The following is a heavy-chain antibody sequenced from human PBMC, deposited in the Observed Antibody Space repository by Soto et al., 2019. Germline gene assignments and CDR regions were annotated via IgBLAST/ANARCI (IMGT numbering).Heavy chain of an antibody. D-gene: IGHD3-16*01. V-gene: IGHV3-23*01. CDR2: ISVSGATT. Sequence: PGGSLRLSCAASGFTFSNYAMSWVRQAPGKGLEWVSAISVSGATTYYADSVKGRFTISRDNSENTLYLQMNSLRAEDTAVYYCAKVSVGAVGGYYDYWGQGTLVTVSS. CDR3: AKVSVGAVGGYYDY. J-gene: IGHJ4*02. CDR1: GFTFSNYA.